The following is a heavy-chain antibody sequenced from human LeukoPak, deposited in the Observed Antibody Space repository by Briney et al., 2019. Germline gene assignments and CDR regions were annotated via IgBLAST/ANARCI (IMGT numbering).Heavy chain of an antibody. D-gene: IGHD4-11*01. CDR2: IYTSGST. Sequence: SQTLSLTCTVSGGSISSGSYYWSWIRQPAGKGLEWIGRIYTSGSTNYNPSLKSRVTISVDTSKSQFSLKLSSVTAADTAVYYCAREGTVTNWFDPWGQGTLVTVSS. J-gene: IGHJ5*02. V-gene: IGHV4-61*02. CDR1: GGSISSGSYY. CDR3: AREGTVTNWFDP.